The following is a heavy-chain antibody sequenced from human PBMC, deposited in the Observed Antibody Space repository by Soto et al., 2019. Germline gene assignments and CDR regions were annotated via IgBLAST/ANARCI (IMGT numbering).Heavy chain of an antibody. Sequence: GGSLRLSCAASGFTFSSYAMSWVRQAPGKGLEWVSAISGSGGSTYYADSVKGRFTISRDNSKNTLYLQMNSLRAEDTAVYYCAKDRWMIVVANDAFDIWGQGTMVTVSS. V-gene: IGHV3-23*01. D-gene: IGHD3-22*01. CDR2: ISGSGGST. CDR3: AKDRWMIVVANDAFDI. CDR1: GFTFSSYA. J-gene: IGHJ3*02.